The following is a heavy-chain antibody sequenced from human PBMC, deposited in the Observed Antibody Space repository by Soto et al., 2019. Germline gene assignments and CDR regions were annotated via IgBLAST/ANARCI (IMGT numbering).Heavy chain of an antibody. CDR1: GFTFRNYW. V-gene: IGHV3-7*01. CDR3: ARDVTFDKYEGRFEV. Sequence: EVQLVESGGGLVQPGGSLRLSCAASGFTFRNYWMSWVRQAPGKGLEWVANVNQDATEKYFVDCVRGRFSIAKANAKNSLYLQMTSLRAEDTAVYYCARDVTFDKYEGRFEVWGQGTLVTVSS. CDR2: VNQDATEK. D-gene: IGHD4-4*01. J-gene: IGHJ4*02.